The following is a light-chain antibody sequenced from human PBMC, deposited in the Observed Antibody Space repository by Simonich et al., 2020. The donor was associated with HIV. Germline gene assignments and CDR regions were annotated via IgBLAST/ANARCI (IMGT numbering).Light chain of an antibody. CDR1: QSVSSN. Sequence: EIVMTQSPATLSVSPGERATLSCRVSQSVSSNLAWYQQKPGQAPRLLLYGASNRATGIPATFSGSWSGSQFTLTISSMQSGDFAVYYCQQYNNWPSPFTFGPGTKVDIK. CDR2: GAS. J-gene: IGKJ3*01. CDR3: QQYNNWPSPFT. V-gene: IGKV3-15*01.